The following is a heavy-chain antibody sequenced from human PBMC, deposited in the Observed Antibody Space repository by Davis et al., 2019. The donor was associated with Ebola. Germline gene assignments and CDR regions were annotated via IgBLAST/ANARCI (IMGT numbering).Heavy chain of an antibody. V-gene: IGHV3-7*01. CDR1: GFAYSSYW. J-gene: IGHJ4*02. D-gene: IGHD3-3*01. CDR3: ARGFAVVTDYFDY. CDR2: IKEDGSNK. Sequence: GGSLRLSCAASGFAYSSYWMSWFRQAPGKGLEWVAIIKEDGSNKYYVDSVMGRFTISRDNAKNALYLQMNSLRAEDTAVYYCARGFAVVTDYFDYWGQGTLVTVSS.